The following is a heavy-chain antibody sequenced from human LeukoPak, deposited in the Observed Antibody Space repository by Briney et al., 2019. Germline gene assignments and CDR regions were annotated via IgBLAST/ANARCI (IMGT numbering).Heavy chain of an antibody. Sequence: GGSLRLSCAASGFTFSSYGMHWVRQAPGKGLEWVAVISYDGSNKYYADSVKGRFTISRDNSKNTLYLQMNSLRAEDTAVYYCASSMYYDFWSGYYTGYYYYMDVWGKGTTVTVSS. CDR2: ISYDGSNK. D-gene: IGHD3-3*01. CDR1: GFTFSSYG. V-gene: IGHV3-30*03. J-gene: IGHJ6*03. CDR3: ASSMYYDFWSGYYTGYYYYMDV.